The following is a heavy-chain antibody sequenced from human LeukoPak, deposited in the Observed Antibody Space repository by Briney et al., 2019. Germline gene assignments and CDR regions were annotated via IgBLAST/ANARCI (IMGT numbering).Heavy chain of an antibody. D-gene: IGHD6-13*01. V-gene: IGHV4-39*01. CDR3: ARLNGAAVPRPPR. Sequence: SETLSLTCTVSGGSNSSSSYYWGWIRQPPGKGLEWIGSIYYSGSTYYNPSLKSRVTISVDTSKNQFSLKLSSVTAADTDVYYCARLNGAAVPRPPRWGQGTLVTVSS. J-gene: IGHJ4*02. CDR1: GGSNSSSSYY. CDR2: IYYSGST.